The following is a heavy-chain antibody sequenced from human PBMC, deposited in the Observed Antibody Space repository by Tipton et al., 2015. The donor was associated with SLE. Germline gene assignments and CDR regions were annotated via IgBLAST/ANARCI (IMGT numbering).Heavy chain of an antibody. Sequence: TLSLTCTVSGGSISSYYWSWIRQPPGKGLEWIGYIYYSGSTNYNPSLKSRVTISVDTSKNQFSLKLSSVTAADTAVYYCARAMVWSGYYLDYWGQGTLVTVSS. D-gene: IGHD3-3*01. CDR1: GGSISSYY. V-gene: IGHV4-59*01. J-gene: IGHJ4*02. CDR3: ARAMVWSGYYLDY. CDR2: IYYSGST.